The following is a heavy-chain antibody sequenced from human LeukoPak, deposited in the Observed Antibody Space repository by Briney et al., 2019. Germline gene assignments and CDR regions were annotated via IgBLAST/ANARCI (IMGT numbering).Heavy chain of an antibody. J-gene: IGHJ4*02. D-gene: IGHD3-22*01. CDR2: INPNSGGT. Sequence: ASVKVSCKASGYTFTDYYMHWVRQAPGQGLEWMGWINPNSGGTNYAQKFQGRVTMTRDTSISTAYMELSRLRSDDTAVYYCAREVYYYDSSGYQLWGQGTLVTVSS. CDR1: GYTFTDYY. V-gene: IGHV1-2*02. CDR3: AREVYYYDSSGYQL.